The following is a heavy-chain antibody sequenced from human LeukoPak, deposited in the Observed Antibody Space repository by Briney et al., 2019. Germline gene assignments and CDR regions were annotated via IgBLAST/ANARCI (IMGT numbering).Heavy chain of an antibody. Sequence: PSETLSLTCAVSGYSISSGYYWGWIRQPPGKGLEWVSATSGPGGSRDYADSVEGRFTISRDNSKNTLYLQMNSLRAEDTAIYYCAKKVGLVSAPLYYFDLWGQGTLVTVSS. CDR2: TSGPGGSR. J-gene: IGHJ4*02. CDR3: AKKVGLVSAPLYYFDL. D-gene: IGHD6-6*01. CDR1: GYSISSGYY. V-gene: IGHV3-23*01.